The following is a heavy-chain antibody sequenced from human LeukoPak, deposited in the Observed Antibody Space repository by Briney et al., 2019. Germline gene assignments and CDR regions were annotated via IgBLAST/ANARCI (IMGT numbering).Heavy chain of an antibody. CDR2: IYHSGST. V-gene: IGHV4-38-2*01. Sequence: PSETLSLTCAVSGYSISRGYYWGWIRPPPGKGLEWIGSIYHSGSTYYNPSLKSRVTISVDTSKNQFSLKLSSVTAADTAVYYCARPLFLEWLSFDYWGQGTLVTVSS. CDR1: GYSISRGYY. CDR3: ARPLFLEWLSFDY. J-gene: IGHJ4*02. D-gene: IGHD3-3*01.